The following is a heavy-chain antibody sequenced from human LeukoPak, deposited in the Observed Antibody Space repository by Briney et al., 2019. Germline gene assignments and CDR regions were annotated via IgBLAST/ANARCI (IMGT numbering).Heavy chain of an antibody. D-gene: IGHD1-26*01. J-gene: IGHJ4*02. CDR1: GFTFSDYY. CDR3: ARDATVGATDY. V-gene: IGHV3-11*04. Sequence: GGSLRLSCAASGFTFSDYYMSWIRQAPGKGLEWVSYISSSGSTICYAGSVKGRFTISRDNAKNSLYLQMNSLRAEDTAVYYCARDATVGATDYWGQGTLVTVSS. CDR2: ISSSGSTI.